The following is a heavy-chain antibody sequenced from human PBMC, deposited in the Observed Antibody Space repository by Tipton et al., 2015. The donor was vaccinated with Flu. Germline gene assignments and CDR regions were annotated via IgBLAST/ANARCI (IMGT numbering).Heavy chain of an antibody. CDR1: GFNFRSFS. D-gene: IGHD6-19*01. CDR2: VSDSGATS. J-gene: IGHJ3*01. CDR3: AKFFSGWYSAFDL. V-gene: IGHV3-23*01. Sequence: SLRLSCVASGFNFRSFSMGWVRQAPGKGLEWVASVSDSGATSFHADSVMGRFTISRDDFRSTLSLQMDSLRADDTAEYFCAKFFSGWYSAFDLWGQGTRVAVSS.